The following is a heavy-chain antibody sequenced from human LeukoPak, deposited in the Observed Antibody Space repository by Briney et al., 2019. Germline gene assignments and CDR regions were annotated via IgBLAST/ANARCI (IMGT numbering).Heavy chain of an antibody. J-gene: IGHJ5*02. CDR2: IYYSGST. CDR1: GGSFSGYY. V-gene: IGHV4-39*01. CDR3: ARWGSNWNYAPYNWFDP. D-gene: IGHD1-7*01. Sequence: PSETLSLTCAVYGGSFSGYYWGWIRQPPGKGLEWIGSIYYSGSTYYNPSLKSRVTISVDTSKNQFSLKLSSVTAADTAVYYCARWGSNWNYAPYNWFDPWGQGTLVTVSS.